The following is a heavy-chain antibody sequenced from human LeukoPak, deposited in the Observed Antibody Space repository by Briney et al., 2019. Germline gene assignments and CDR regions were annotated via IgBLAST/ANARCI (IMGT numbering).Heavy chain of an antibody. V-gene: IGHV3-30*02. J-gene: IGHJ6*04. Sequence: PGGSLRLSCAASGFIFNTYGKHWVRQAPGKGLEWVAFIRYHGSERNYADSVEGRFTISRDNSKNTLSLQMNSLRVEDTAVYYCAKDSCSITNCAKSGMDVWGKGTTVTVSS. D-gene: IGHD2-2*01. CDR2: IRYHGSER. CDR1: GFIFNTYG. CDR3: AKDSCSITNCAKSGMDV.